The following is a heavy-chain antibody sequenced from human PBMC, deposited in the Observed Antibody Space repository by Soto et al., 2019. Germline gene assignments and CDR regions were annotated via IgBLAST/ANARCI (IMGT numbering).Heavy chain of an antibody. CDR1: GFTFSSYA. CDR3: AKVRRVVAATLGWFDP. V-gene: IGHV3-23*01. Sequence: GGSLRLSCAASGFTFSSYAMSWVRQAPGKGLEWVSAISGSGGSTYYADSVKGRFTISRDNSKNTLYLQMNSLRAEDTAVYYCAKVRRVVAATLGWFDPWGQGTLVTVS. D-gene: IGHD2-15*01. J-gene: IGHJ5*02. CDR2: ISGSGGST.